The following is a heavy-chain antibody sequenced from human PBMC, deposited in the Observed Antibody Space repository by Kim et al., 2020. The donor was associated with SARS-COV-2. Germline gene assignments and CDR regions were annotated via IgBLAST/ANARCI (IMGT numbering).Heavy chain of an antibody. CDR3: AANSPLNF. Sequence: GGSLRLSCATSEFTFSCCGLSWVRQAPGKGLEWLADINNDGREEYYADSVKGRFTISRDNAKKSVFLQMTSLRAEDTAIYYCAANSPLNFWGQGTLVTVSS. CDR1: EFTFSCCG. CDR2: INNDGREE. J-gene: IGHJ4*02. V-gene: IGHV3-7*01.